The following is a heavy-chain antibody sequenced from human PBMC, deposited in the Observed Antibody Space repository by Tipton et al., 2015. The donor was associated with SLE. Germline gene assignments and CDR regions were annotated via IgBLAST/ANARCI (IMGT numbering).Heavy chain of an antibody. CDR1: GGSFSGYY. J-gene: IGHJ1*01. V-gene: IGHV4-34*01. Sequence: TLSLTCAVYGGSFSGYYWSWIRQPPGKGLEWIGEINHSGSTNYNPSLKSRVTISVDTSKNQFSLKLSSVTAADTAVYYCARTRYSSSWLYFQHWGQGTLVTVSS. CDR2: INHSGST. D-gene: IGHD6-13*01. CDR3: ARTRYSSSWLYFQH.